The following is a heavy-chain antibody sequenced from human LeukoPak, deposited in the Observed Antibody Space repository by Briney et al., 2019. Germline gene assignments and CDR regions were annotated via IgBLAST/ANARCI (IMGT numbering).Heavy chain of an antibody. Sequence: SETLSLTCTVTGASVSSGGYYWSWIRQPPGKGLEWIGYIYYSGSTNYNPSLKSRVTIPEDTSKNQFSLKVNSVTAADTAIYYCARRGGSGRSFDYWGQGTLVTVSS. CDR3: ARRGGSGRSFDY. V-gene: IGHV4-61*08. CDR2: IYYSGST. D-gene: IGHD3-10*01. CDR1: GASVSSGGYY. J-gene: IGHJ4*02.